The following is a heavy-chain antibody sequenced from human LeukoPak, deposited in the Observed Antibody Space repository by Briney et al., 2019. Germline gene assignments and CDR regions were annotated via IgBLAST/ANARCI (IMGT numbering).Heavy chain of an antibody. CDR3: ARDLYWNYHSLDY. J-gene: IGHJ4*02. CDR1: GFTFSNYG. D-gene: IGHD1-7*01. CDR2: ISSSSSYI. V-gene: IGHV3-21*06. Sequence: GGSLRLSCAASGFTFSNYGMSWVRQAPGKGLEWVSSISSSSSYIYYADSLKGRFTISRDNAKNSLYLQMNSLGADDTAIYYCARDLYWNYHSLDYWGQGTLVTVSS.